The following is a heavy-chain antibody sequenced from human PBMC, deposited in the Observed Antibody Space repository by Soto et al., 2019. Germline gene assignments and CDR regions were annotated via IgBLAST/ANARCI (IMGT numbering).Heavy chain of an antibody. V-gene: IGHV1-69*13. Sequence: SVKVSCKASGGTFSSYAISWVRQAPGQGLEWMGGIIPIFGTANYAQKFQGRVTITADESTSTAYMELSSLRSEDTAVYYCARVKDRYSYGRKPYNWFDPWGQGTLVTVSS. J-gene: IGHJ5*02. D-gene: IGHD5-18*01. CDR3: ARVKDRYSYGRKPYNWFDP. CDR1: GGTFSSYA. CDR2: IIPIFGTA.